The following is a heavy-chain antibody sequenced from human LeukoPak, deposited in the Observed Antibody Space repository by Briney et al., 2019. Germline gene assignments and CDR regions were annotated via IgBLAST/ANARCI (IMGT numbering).Heavy chain of an antibody. D-gene: IGHD1-14*01. V-gene: IGHV2-70*11. CDR1: GFSLSTTGMC. J-gene: IGHJ3*02. CDR3: ARIPGNDAFDI. CDR2: HDWDDDK. Sequence: SGPALVKPTQTLTLTCTFSGFSLSTTGMCVSWIRQPTAKALEWLARHDWDDDKYYSTSLKPRLTISKDTSKTQVVLTMTNMDPVDTATYYCARIPGNDAFDIWGQGTMVTVSS.